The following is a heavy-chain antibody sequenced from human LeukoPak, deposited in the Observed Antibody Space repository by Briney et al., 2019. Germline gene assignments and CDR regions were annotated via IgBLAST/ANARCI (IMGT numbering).Heavy chain of an antibody. CDR3: ANHLACGSTSCPPFDY. J-gene: IGHJ4*02. Sequence: GGSLRPSCAASGFTFSSYSMSWVRQAPGKGLEWVSSISDDSNYIYYADSVEGRFTISRDNAKNSLYLQMNSLRAEDTAVYYCANHLACGSTSCPPFDYWGQGTLVTVSS. D-gene: IGHD2-2*01. V-gene: IGHV3-21*01. CDR1: GFTFSSYS. CDR2: ISDDSNYI.